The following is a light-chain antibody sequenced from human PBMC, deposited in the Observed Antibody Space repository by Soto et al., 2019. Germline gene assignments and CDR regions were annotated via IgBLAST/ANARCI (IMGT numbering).Light chain of an antibody. J-gene: IGLJ1*01. CDR3: CSYTTSNTRQIV. CDR2: DVS. Sequence: QSALTQPASVSGSPGQSITISCTGTSSDVGGYNYVSWNQQHPGKAPKFMIYDVSNRPSGVTNHFSGSKSGNTASLTISGLQAEDEADYYCCSYTTSNTRQIVFGTGT. CDR1: SSDVGGYNY. V-gene: IGLV2-14*01.